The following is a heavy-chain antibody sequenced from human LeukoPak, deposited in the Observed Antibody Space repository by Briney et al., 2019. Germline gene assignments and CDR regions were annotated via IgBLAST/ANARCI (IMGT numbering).Heavy chain of an antibody. D-gene: IGHD3-9*01. CDR2: ISSSSSFI. CDR3: ARGHYDILTASLNQFDY. V-gene: IGHV3-21*01. J-gene: IGHJ4*02. CDR1: GFTFSSYS. Sequence: PGGSLRLSCAASGFTFSSYSINWVRQAPGKGLEWVSSISSSSSFIYYADSVKGRFTISRDNAKNSLYLQMNSLSAEDTAVYYCARGHYDILTASLNQFDYWGREPWSPSPQ.